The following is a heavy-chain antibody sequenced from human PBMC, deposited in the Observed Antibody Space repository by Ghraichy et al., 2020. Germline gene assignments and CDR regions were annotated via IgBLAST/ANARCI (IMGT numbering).Heavy chain of an antibody. CDR3: AREGSSWYGRAFDI. Sequence: SETLSLTCAVYGGSFSGYYWSWIRQPPGKGLEWIGEINHSGSTNYNPSLKSRVTISVDTSKNQFSLKLSSVTAADTAVYYCAREGSSWYGRAFDIWGQGTMVTVSS. V-gene: IGHV4-34*01. CDR2: INHSGST. J-gene: IGHJ3*02. D-gene: IGHD6-13*01. CDR1: GGSFSGYY.